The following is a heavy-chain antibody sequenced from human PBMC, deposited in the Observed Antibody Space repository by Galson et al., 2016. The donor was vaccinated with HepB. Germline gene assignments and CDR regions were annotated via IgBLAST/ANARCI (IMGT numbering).Heavy chain of an antibody. V-gene: IGHV4-59*01. Sequence: SETLSLTCTVSGGFSSTYYWSWIRQPPGKGLEWIGYISYSGSTNYNPSLKSRVTISVDTSKNQFSLKLSSVTAADTAVYYCARTGVVVAATRGGWFDPWGQGTLVTVSS. D-gene: IGHD2-15*01. CDR3: ARTGVVVAATRGGWFDP. J-gene: IGHJ5*02. CDR1: GGFSSTYY. CDR2: ISYSGST.